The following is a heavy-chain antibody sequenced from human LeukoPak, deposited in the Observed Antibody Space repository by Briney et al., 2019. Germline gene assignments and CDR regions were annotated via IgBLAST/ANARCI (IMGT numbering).Heavy chain of an antibody. CDR2: ISSSSSYI. CDR3: ARDTGRNFDY. D-gene: IGHD1-14*01. J-gene: IGHJ4*02. V-gene: IGHV3-21*01. CDR1: GFTFSGYA. Sequence: GGSLRLSCAASGFTFSGYAMSWVRQAPGKGLEWVSSISSSSSYIYYADSVKGRFTISRDNAKNSLYLQMNSLRAEDTAVYYCARDTGRNFDYWGQGTLVTVSS.